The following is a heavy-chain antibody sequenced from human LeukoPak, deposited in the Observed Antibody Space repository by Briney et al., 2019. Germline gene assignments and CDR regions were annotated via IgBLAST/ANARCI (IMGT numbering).Heavy chain of an antibody. CDR1: GYTFTGYY. V-gene: IGHV1-2*02. Sequence: ASVKVSCKASGYTFTGYYMHWVRQAPGQGLEWMGWINPNSGGTNYAQKFQGRVTMTRDTSISTAYMELSRLRSDDTAVYYCARGHMVASYYFDYWGQGTLVTVSS. J-gene: IGHJ4*02. D-gene: IGHD2-21*01. CDR3: ARGHMVASYYFDY. CDR2: INPNSGGT.